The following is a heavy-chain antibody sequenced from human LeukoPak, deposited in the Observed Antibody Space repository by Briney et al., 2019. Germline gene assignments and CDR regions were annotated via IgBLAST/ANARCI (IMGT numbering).Heavy chain of an antibody. D-gene: IGHD3-16*02. J-gene: IGHJ5*02. CDR2: IYYSGST. V-gene: IGHV4-39*01. CDR1: GGSISSSSYY. CDR3: ARGATLRLGELSAPFDP. Sequence: SETLSLTCTVPGGSISSSSYYWGWIRQPPGKGLEWIGSIYYSGSTYYNPSLKSRVTISVDTSKNQFSLKLSSVTAADTAVYYCARGATLRLGELSAPFDPWGQGTLVTVSS.